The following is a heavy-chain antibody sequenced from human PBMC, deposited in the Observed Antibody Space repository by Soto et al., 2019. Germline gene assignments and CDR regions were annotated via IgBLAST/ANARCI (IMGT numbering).Heavy chain of an antibody. CDR1: GGSISSGGYY. V-gene: IGHV4-31*03. Sequence: SETLSLTCTVSGGSISSGGYYWSWIRQHPGKGLGWIGYIYYSGSTYYNPSLKSRVTISVDTSKNQFSLKLSSVTAADTAVYYCARGGTRLRSNWFDPWGQGALVTVSS. D-gene: IGHD4-17*01. CDR3: ARGGTRLRSNWFDP. J-gene: IGHJ5*02. CDR2: IYYSGST.